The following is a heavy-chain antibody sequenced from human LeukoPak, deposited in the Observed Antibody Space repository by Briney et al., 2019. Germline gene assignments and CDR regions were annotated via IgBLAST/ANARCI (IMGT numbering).Heavy chain of an antibody. CDR3: AKADIVVVPAANPSSSYFDAFDI. CDR2: ISGSGGST. J-gene: IGHJ3*02. CDR1: GFTFSSYA. Sequence: GGSLRLSCAASGFTFSSYAMSWVRQAPGKGLEWVSAISGSGGSTYYADSVEGRFTISRDNSKNTLYLQMNSLRAEDTAVYYCAKADIVVVPAANPSSSYFDAFDIWGQGTMVTVSS. V-gene: IGHV3-23*01. D-gene: IGHD2-2*01.